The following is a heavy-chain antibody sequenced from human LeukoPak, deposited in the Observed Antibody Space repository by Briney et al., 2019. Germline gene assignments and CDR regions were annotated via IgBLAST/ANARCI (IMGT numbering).Heavy chain of an antibody. CDR1: GGSTSSYY. D-gene: IGHD6-6*01. Sequence: KPSETLSLTCTVSGGSTSSYYWSWIRQPPGKGLEWIGYIYYSGSTNYNPSLKSRVTISVDTSKNQFSLKLSSVTAADTAVYYCARAGSIAAPSYYYGMDVWGQGTTVTVSS. CDR3: ARAGSIAAPSYYYGMDV. V-gene: IGHV4-59*01. CDR2: IYYSGST. J-gene: IGHJ6*02.